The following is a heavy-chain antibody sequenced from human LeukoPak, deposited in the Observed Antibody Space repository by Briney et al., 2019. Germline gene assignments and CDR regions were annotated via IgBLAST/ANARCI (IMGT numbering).Heavy chain of an antibody. CDR2: IRSTTYDETT. CDR3: ARGCGGDCAALDN. CDR1: GFTFGDFV. J-gene: IGHJ4*02. Sequence: GGSLRLSCTASGFTFGDFVMSWVRQAPGKGLEWVSFIRSTTYDETTEYAASVQGRFTISRDDFRGIAYLQMNSLKTEDTAVYYCARGCGGDCAALDNWGQGTLVTVSS. D-gene: IGHD2-21*02. V-gene: IGHV3-49*04.